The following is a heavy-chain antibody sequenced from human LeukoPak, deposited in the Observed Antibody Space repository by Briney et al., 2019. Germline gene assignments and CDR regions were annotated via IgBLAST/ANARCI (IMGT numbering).Heavy chain of an antibody. V-gene: IGHV3-23*01. D-gene: IGHD2-15*01. CDR1: GFTFRSYA. CDR3: AKGYCSSGTRSRLADY. Sequence: PGGSLRLSCAASGFTFRSYAMSWVRQAPGKGLEWVSGVRGDGVATDYADSVKGRFTISRDNSNSTLYLQMNSLRGQDSAVYYCAKGYCSSGTRSRLADYWGQGTLVTVST. J-gene: IGHJ4*02. CDR2: VRGDGVAT.